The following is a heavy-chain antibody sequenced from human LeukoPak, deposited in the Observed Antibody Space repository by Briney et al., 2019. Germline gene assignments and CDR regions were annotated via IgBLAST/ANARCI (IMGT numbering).Heavy chain of an antibody. Sequence: GGSLRLSCAASGFTFSSYAMSWVRQAPGKGLEWVSTISGGGGSTYYADSVKGRFTISRDNSKNTLYLQMNSLRAEDTAVYYCAKGRRDGYNFDFDYWGQGTLVTVSS. J-gene: IGHJ4*02. CDR2: ISGGGGST. D-gene: IGHD5-24*01. CDR3: AKGRRDGYNFDFDY. V-gene: IGHV3-23*01. CDR1: GFTFSSYA.